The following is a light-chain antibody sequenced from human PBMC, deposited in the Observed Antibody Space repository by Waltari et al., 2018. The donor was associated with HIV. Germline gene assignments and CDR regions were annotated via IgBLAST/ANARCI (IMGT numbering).Light chain of an antibody. Sequence: QSALTQTASVSASPGQSIPLSCTGINNAIGADKSVSWYQQHPGKVPKLLIYDVTKRPAGVSGRFSGSKSVNTASLTISWLQPDDEADYYCGSSTNSNIVLFGGGTKLTVL. J-gene: IGLJ2*01. CDR1: NNAIGADKS. CDR3: GSSTNSNIVL. V-gene: IGLV2-14*01. CDR2: DVT.